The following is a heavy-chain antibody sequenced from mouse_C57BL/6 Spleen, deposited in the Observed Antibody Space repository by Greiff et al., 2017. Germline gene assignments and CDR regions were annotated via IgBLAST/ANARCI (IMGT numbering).Heavy chain of an antibody. J-gene: IGHJ1*03. V-gene: IGHV1-42*01. CDR2: INPSTGGT. CDR3: AGGYDYDGVYWYFDV. Sequence: EVQLQESGPELVKPGASVKISCKASGYSFTGYYMNWVKQSPEKSLEWIGVINPSTGGTTYNQKFKAKATLTVDKSSSTAYMQLKSLTSEDSAVYYCAGGYDYDGVYWYFDVWGTGTTVTVSS. CDR1: GYSFTGYY. D-gene: IGHD2-4*01.